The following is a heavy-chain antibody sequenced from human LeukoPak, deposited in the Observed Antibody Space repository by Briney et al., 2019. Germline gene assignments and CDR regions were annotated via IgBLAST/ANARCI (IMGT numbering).Heavy chain of an antibody. CDR2: ISSSSSTI. D-gene: IGHD5-24*01. V-gene: IGHV3-48*02. J-gene: IGHJ4*02. CDR1: GFTFSSNS. Sequence: QPGGSLRLSCAASGFTFSSNSMNWVRQAQGKGLEWVSYISSSSSTIYHADSVKGRFTISRDNAKNSLYLQINSLRDEDTAVYYCARGASRGFDYWGQGTLVTVSS. CDR3: ARGASRGFDY.